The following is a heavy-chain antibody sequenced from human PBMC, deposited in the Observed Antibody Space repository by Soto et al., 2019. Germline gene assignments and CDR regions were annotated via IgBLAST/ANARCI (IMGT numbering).Heavy chain of an antibody. Sequence: GASVKVSCKASGGTFSSYTISWVRQAPGQGLEWMGRIIPILGIANYAQKFQGRVTITADKSTSTAYMELSSLRSEDTAVYYCARAVVRGVIIEDYWGQGTLVTVSS. CDR1: GGTFSSYT. CDR3: ARAVVRGVIIEDY. J-gene: IGHJ4*02. D-gene: IGHD3-10*01. CDR2: IIPILGIA. V-gene: IGHV1-69*02.